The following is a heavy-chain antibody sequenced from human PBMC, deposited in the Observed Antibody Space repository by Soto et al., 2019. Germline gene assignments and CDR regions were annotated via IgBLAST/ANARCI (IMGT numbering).Heavy chain of an antibody. CDR1: GGSISSYY. D-gene: IGHD3-22*01. Sequence: LTCTVSGGSISSYYWSWIRQPPGKGLEWIGYIYYSGSTNYNPSLKSRVTISVDTSKNQFSLKLSSVTAADTAVYYCARDLDSSGTWGQGTLVTVSS. V-gene: IGHV4-59*01. CDR2: IYYSGST. CDR3: ARDLDSSGT. J-gene: IGHJ4*02.